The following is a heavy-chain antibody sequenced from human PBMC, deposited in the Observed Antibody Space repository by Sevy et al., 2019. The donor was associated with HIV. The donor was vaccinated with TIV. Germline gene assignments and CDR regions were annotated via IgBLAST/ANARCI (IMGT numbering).Heavy chain of an antibody. Sequence: GGSLRLSCIGSGFSFSYYGIHWVRQSPGKGLDWVALISHYGINEYYADSVKGRFTISRDNSKNTLYLEMNSLRNEDKTIYFCANAYSGRYSHSYLYALGVWGKGTTVSVSS. J-gene: IGHJ6*04. D-gene: IGHD1-26*01. CDR2: ISHYGINE. CDR1: GFSFSYYG. CDR3: ANAYSGRYSHSYLYALGV. V-gene: IGHV3-30*18.